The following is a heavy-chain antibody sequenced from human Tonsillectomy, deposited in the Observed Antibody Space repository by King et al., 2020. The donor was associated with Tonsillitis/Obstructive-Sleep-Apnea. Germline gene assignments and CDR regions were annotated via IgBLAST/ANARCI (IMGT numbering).Heavy chain of an antibody. CDR1: GFTFSTYG. D-gene: IGHD5-18*01. V-gene: IGHV3-30*04. Sequence: VQLVESGGGVVQPGRSLRLSCAGSGFTFSTYGMHWVRQAPGKGLEWVAVISYDGSNKNYEDSVKGRFTITRDNSKNMLYLQMNSLRAEDTAVYYCARAARGYSSPVDYYYGMDVWGQGTTVTVSS. CDR2: ISYDGSNK. CDR3: ARAARGYSSPVDYYYGMDV. J-gene: IGHJ6*02.